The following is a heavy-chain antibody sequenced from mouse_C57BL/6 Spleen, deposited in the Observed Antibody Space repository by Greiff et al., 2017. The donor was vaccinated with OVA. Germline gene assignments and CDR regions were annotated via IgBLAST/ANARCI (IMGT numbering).Heavy chain of an antibody. D-gene: IGHD2-1*01. J-gene: IGHJ2*01. CDR2: IRHKANGYTT. Sequence: EVKLMESGGGLVQPGGSLSLSCAASGFTFTDYYMSWVRQPPGKALEWLGFIRHKANGYTTEYSASVKGRFTISRDNSQSILYLQRNALRAEDSATYYGARYEGGNPSDYFDYWGQGTTLTVSS. CDR1: GFTFTDYY. V-gene: IGHV7-3*01. CDR3: ARYEGGNPSDYFDY.